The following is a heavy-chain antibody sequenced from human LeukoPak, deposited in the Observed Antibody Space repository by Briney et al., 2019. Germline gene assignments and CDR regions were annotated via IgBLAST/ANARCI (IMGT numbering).Heavy chain of an antibody. CDR1: GFTFSSYA. Sequence: GSLRLSCAASGFTFSSYAMSWVRQAPGKGLEWVSSISSSSSYIYYADSVKGRFTISRDNAKNSLYLQMNSLRAEDTAVYYCARDDSSGYSDAFDIWGQGTMVTVSS. V-gene: IGHV3-21*01. J-gene: IGHJ3*02. CDR3: ARDDSSGYSDAFDI. D-gene: IGHD3-22*01. CDR2: ISSSSSYI.